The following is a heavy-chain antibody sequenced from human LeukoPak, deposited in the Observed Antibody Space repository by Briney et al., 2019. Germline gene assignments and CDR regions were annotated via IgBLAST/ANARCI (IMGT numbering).Heavy chain of an antibody. J-gene: IGHJ6*03. V-gene: IGHV1-2*02. CDR3: ARAPLGIAVAGYYYYYYMDV. Sequence: ASVKVSCKASGYTFTGYYMHWVRQAPGQGLEWMGWINPNSGGTNYAQKFQGRVTMTRDTSISTAYMELSRLRSDDTAVYYCARAPLGIAVAGYYYYYYMDVWGKGTTVTISS. D-gene: IGHD6-19*01. CDR2: INPNSGGT. CDR1: GYTFTGYY.